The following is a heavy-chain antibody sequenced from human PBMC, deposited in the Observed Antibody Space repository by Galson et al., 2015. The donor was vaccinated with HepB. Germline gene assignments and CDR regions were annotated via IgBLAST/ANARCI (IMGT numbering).Heavy chain of an antibody. J-gene: IGHJ1*01. Sequence: YYWSWIRQPPGKGLEWIGYIYYSGSTNYNPSLKSRVTISVDTSKNQFSLKLSSVTAADTAVYYCAGGDRSIAARTASTGRYFQHWGQGTLVTVSS. CDR1: YY. V-gene: IGHV4-59*01. D-gene: IGHD6-6*01. CDR3: AGGDRSIAARTASTGRYFQH. CDR2: IYYSGST.